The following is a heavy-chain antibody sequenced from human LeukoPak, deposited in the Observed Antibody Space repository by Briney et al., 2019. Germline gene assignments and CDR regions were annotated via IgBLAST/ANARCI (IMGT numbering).Heavy chain of an antibody. CDR3: ARDLPITMVRGVIGPDAFDI. J-gene: IGHJ3*02. D-gene: IGHD3-10*01. CDR2: IYSGGST. CDR1: GFTVSSNY. Sequence: GGSLRLSCAASGFTVSSNYMSWVRQAPGKGLEWVSVIYSGGSTYYADSVKGRFTISRDNSKNTLYLQMNSLRAEDTAVYYCARDLPITMVRGVIGPDAFDIWGQGTMVTVSS. V-gene: IGHV3-66*01.